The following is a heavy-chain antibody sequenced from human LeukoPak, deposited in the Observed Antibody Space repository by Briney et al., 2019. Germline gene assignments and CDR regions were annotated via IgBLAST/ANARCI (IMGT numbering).Heavy chain of an antibody. CDR2: IKQDGSEK. CDR3: ARESTEDRPGS. CDR1: GFTFGDYW. Sequence: GGSLRLSCAASGFTFGDYWMSWVRQAPGKGLEWVANIKQDGSEKYYVDSVKGRFTISRDDAKNSLFLQMNSLRAEDTAVYYCARESTEDRPGSWGQGTLVTVSS. J-gene: IGHJ5*02. D-gene: IGHD5/OR15-5a*01. V-gene: IGHV3-7*01.